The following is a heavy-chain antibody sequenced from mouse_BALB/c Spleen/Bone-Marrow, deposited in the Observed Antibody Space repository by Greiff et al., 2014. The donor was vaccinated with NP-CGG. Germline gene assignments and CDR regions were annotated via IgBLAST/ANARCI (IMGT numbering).Heavy chain of an antibody. V-gene: IGHV14-3*02. Sequence: EVKLQESGAELVKPGASVKLSCTASGFNIKDTYMHWVKQRPEQGLEWIGRIDPANGNTKYDPKFQGKATITADTSSNTAYLQLSSLTSEDTAVYCCASYYRYDRRFAYWGQGTLVTVSA. CDR2: IDPANGNT. J-gene: IGHJ3*01. D-gene: IGHD2-14*01. CDR1: GFNIKDTY. CDR3: ASYYRYDRRFAY.